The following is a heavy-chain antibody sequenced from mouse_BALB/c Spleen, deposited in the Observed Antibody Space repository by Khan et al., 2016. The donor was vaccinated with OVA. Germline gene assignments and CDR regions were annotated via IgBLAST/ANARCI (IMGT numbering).Heavy chain of an antibody. J-gene: IGHJ2*01. V-gene: IGHV3-2*02. CDR1: GYSITTDYA. D-gene: IGHD1-1*02. CDR3: ARIYGGSIDY. Sequence: VQLKQSGPGLVKPSQSLSLTCTVTGYSITTDYAWNLIRQFPGNKLEWMGYISYTGNTKYNPSLKSRISITLETSKNQFFLQFKSVPTEDTARYFCARIYGGSIDYWGQGTTLTVSS. CDR2: ISYTGNT.